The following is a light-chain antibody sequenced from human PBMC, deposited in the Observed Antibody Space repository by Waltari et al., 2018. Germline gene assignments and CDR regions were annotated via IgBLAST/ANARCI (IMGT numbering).Light chain of an antibody. CDR2: RND. Sequence: QSVLTQPPSASGTPGQRVTISCSGSSSNIGSNHVYWYQQLPGMAPTLLIYRNDQRPSGVPDRFSGSKSGSSASLAIRGLRSEDEADYYCGAWDDSLSGHYVFGTGTKVTVL. CDR1: SSNIGSNH. CDR3: GAWDDSLSGHYV. J-gene: IGLJ1*01. V-gene: IGLV1-47*01.